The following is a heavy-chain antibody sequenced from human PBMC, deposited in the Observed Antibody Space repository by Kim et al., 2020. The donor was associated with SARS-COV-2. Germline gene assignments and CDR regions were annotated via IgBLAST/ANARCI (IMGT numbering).Heavy chain of an antibody. CDR1: GGSISSSSYY. V-gene: IGHV4-39*01. Sequence: SETLSLTCTVSGGSISSSSYYWGWIRQPPGKGLEWIGSIYYSGSTYYNPSLKSRVTISVDTSKNQFSLRLSSVTAADTAVYYCARTRIAAEESFGNWFDPWGQGTLVTVSS. CDR2: IYYSGST. D-gene: IGHD6-13*01. J-gene: IGHJ5*02. CDR3: ARTRIAAEESFGNWFDP.